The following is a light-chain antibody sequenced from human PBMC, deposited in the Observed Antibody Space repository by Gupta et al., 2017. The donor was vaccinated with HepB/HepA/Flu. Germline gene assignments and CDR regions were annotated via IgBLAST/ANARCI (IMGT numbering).Light chain of an antibody. Sequence: DIQITQSPSTLSAFVGDRVTITCQASQSIGIWLDWYQQKPGEAPKGLIYKASTLEIGVPSRFSGSGSGTEFTLTISSLQAEDFATYYCQRYNSYSQSFGQGTKLEI. J-gene: IGKJ2*03. CDR3: QRYNSYSQS. V-gene: IGKV1-5*03. CDR2: KAS. CDR1: QSIGIW.